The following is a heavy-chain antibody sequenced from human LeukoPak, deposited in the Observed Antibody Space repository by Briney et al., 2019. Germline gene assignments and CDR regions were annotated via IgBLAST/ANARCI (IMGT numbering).Heavy chain of an antibody. J-gene: IGHJ3*02. Sequence: SETPSLTCTVSGGSISSGGYYWSWIRQHPGKGLEWIGYIYYSGSTYYNPSLKSRVTISVDTSKNQFSLKLSSVTAADTAVYYCAREGPYYYDSSGYLAGFPSGDAFDIWGQGTMVTVSS. D-gene: IGHD3-22*01. V-gene: IGHV4-31*03. CDR3: AREGPYYYDSSGYLAGFPSGDAFDI. CDR1: GGSISSGGYY. CDR2: IYYSGST.